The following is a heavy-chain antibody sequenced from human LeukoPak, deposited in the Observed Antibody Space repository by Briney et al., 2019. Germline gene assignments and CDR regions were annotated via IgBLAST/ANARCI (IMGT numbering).Heavy chain of an antibody. CDR2: IIPIFGTA. J-gene: IGHJ4*02. D-gene: IGHD2-2*01. Sequence: ASVKVSCKASGGTFSSYAISWVRQAPGQGLEWMGGIIPIFGTANYAQKFQGRVTMTRDTSTSTVYMELSSLRSEDTAVYYCARDRGYCSSTSCYSGGFDYWGQGTLVTVSS. CDR3: ARDRGYCSSTSCYSGGFDY. V-gene: IGHV1-69*05. CDR1: GGTFSSYA.